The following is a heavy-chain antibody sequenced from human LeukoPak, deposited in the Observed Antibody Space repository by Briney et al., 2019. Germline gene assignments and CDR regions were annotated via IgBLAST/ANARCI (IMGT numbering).Heavy chain of an antibody. CDR3: ARTRYYYNSRSYGAPYYFDY. J-gene: IGHJ4*02. V-gene: IGHV4-34*01. D-gene: IGHD3-10*01. CDR2: INRSGST. Sequence: PSETLSLTCVVYGGSFSGYYWSWIRQPPGKGLEWIGEINRSGSTNYNPSLKSRVTISVDTSKKQFSLKLSSVTAADTAVYYCARTRYYYNSRSYGAPYYFDYWGQGTLVTVSS. CDR1: GGSFSGYY.